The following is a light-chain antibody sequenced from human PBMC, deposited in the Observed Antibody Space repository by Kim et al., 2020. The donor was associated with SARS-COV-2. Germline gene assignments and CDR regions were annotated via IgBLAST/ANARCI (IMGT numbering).Light chain of an antibody. CDR2: AAS. CDR1: QGISNY. V-gene: IGKV1-16*01. J-gene: IGKJ1*01. Sequence: ASVGDSVTITCRASQGISNYLVWFQQKPGKAPKSLIYAASNLQSGVPSRFYGSGSGTDFTLTISSLQPEDFATYYCQQYNYFPLTFGQGTKVDIK. CDR3: QQYNYFPLT.